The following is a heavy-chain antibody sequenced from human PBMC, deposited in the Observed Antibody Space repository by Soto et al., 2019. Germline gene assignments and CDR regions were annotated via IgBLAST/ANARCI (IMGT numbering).Heavy chain of an antibody. CDR2: ISGYNGNT. CDR3: ARDLGGVYFDY. J-gene: IGHJ4*02. Sequence: QVQLVQSGAEVKKPGASVKVSCKASGYTFTSYGISWVRKAPGQGLEWMGGISGYNGNTNYAQKFQGRVTMTTDTSPSTAYMEVRSLRSDDTAVYYCARDLGGVYFDYWGQGTLVAVSS. CDR1: GYTFTSYG. D-gene: IGHD3-10*01. V-gene: IGHV1-18*04.